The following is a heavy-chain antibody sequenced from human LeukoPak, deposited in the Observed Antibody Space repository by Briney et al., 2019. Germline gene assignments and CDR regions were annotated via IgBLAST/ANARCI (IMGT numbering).Heavy chain of an antibody. CDR3: ARVLRRGVIIGGFDY. CDR1: GYTYTSYY. CDR2: INPSGGST. J-gene: IGHJ4*02. D-gene: IGHD3-10*01. V-gene: IGHV1-46*01. Sequence: GASVKVSCKASGYTYTSYYMHWVRQAPGQGLEWLGIINPSGGSTSYAQKFQGRVTMTRDTSTSTVYMELSSLRSEDTAVYYCARVLRRGVIIGGFDYWGQGTLVTVSS.